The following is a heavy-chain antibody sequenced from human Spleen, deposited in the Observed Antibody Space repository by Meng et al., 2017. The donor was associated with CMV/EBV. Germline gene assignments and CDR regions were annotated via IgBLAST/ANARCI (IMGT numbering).Heavy chain of an antibody. Sequence: ASVKVSCKASGYTFTAYYMHWVRQAPGQGLEWMGWINPNSGGTYFPQKFQGRLTMTRDMSISTASMELSRLISDDTAVYYCARETAGDFFDYWGQGTLVTASS. D-gene: IGHD2-21*02. CDR3: ARETAGDFFDY. CDR2: INPNSGGT. V-gene: IGHV1-2*02. J-gene: IGHJ4*02. CDR1: GYTFTAYY.